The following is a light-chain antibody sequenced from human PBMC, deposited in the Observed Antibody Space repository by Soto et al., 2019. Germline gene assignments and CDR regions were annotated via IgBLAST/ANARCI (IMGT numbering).Light chain of an antibody. V-gene: IGLV2-14*01. J-gene: IGLJ1*01. CDR2: EVS. Sequence: QSVLTQPASVSGSPGQSITISCTGTRSDVGGYSYVSWYQQHPGKAPKLMIYEVSNRPSGVSNRFSGSKSGNTASLTISGLQAEDEADYYCTSYTSSSTLYVFGTGTKLTVL. CDR1: RSDVGGYSY. CDR3: TSYTSSSTLYV.